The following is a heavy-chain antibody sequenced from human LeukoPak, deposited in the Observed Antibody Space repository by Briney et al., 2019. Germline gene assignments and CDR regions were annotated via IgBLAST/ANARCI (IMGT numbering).Heavy chain of an antibody. CDR1: GYTFTGYY. V-gene: IGHV1-2*02. CDR3: ARFRAYRGAAAGQNWYFDL. CDR2: INPNSGGT. J-gene: IGHJ2*01. D-gene: IGHD6-13*01. Sequence: GASVKVSCKASGYTFTGYYMHWVRQAPRQGLEWMGWINPNSGGTNYAQKFQGRVTMTRDTSISTAYMELSRLRSDDTAVYYCARFRAYRGAAAGQNWYFDLWGRGTLVTVSS.